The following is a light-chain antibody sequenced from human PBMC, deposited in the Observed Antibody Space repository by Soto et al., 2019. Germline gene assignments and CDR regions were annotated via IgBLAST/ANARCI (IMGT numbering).Light chain of an antibody. CDR1: QSVTSY. J-gene: IGKJ1*01. CDR3: QQYGRSPGT. CDR2: GAF. V-gene: IGKV3-20*01. Sequence: EIVLTQSPGTLSLSPGERATLSCRASQSVTSYLAWYQQKPGQAPRLLIYGAFSRATGIPDRFSGSGSGTDFTLTISRLEPEDVAVYYCQQYGRSPGTFGQGTKVEIK.